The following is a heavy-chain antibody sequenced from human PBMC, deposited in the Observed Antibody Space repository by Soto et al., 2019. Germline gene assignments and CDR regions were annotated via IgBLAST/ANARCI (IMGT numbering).Heavy chain of an antibody. CDR2: IKQDGSGI. CDR3: ARQSNWFGRDNRYYYAMDV. Sequence: LRLSCAASGFSFSSYRMSWVRQAPGKGLEWVANIKQDGSGIYYVDSVKGRFTVSRDNAKNSLYLQVNSLRAEDTAVYYCARQSNWFGRDNRYYYAMDVWGQGTTVTVSS. CDR1: GFSFSSYR. V-gene: IGHV3-7*01. J-gene: IGHJ6*02. D-gene: IGHD3-10*01.